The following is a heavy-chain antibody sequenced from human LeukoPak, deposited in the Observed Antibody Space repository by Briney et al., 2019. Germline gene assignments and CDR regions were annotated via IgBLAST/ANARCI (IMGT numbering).Heavy chain of an antibody. D-gene: IGHD2-15*01. CDR3: ARDIAGGDAFDI. V-gene: IGHV1-46*01. CDR1: GYTFTSYY. J-gene: IGHJ3*02. Sequence: GASVKVSCKASGYTFTSYYMHWVRQAPGQGLEWMGIINPSGGSTSYAQKFQGRVTMTTDTSTSTVYMELSSLRSEDTAVYYCARDIAGGDAFDIWGQGTMVTVSA. CDR2: INPSGGST.